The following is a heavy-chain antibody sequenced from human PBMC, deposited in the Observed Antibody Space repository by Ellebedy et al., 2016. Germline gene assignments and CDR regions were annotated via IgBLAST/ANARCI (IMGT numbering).Heavy chain of an antibody. CDR2: IKQDGSEK. CDR1: GFTFSSYW. D-gene: IGHD2-2*01. V-gene: IGHV3-7*03. J-gene: IGHJ6*02. Sequence: GESLKISCAASGFTFSSYWMSWVRQAPGKGLEWVANIKQDGSEKYYVDSVKGRFTISRDNAKNSLYLQMNSLRAEDTAVYYCARASQDIVVAPAAPSMDVWGQGTTVTVSS. CDR3: ARASQDIVVAPAAPSMDV.